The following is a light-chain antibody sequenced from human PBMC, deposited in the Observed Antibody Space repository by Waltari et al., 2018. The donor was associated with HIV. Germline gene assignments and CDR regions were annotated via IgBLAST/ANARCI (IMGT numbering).Light chain of an antibody. J-gene: IGLJ3*02. CDR1: SRHIGPYDS. CDR2: EVM. V-gene: IGLV2-8*01. CDR3: GSFAGKNVGV. Sequence: QSALAQSPSASGSLGQSVTISCTGTSRHIGPYDSVSWYQQHPDKAPKLIIYEVMKRPSGVPARFSGSKSGNTAFLTVSGLQADDEADYYCGSFAGKNVGVFGGGTTLTVL.